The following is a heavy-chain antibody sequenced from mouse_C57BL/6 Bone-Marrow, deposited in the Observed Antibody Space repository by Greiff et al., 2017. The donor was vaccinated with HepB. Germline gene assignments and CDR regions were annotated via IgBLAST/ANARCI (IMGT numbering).Heavy chain of an antibody. J-gene: IGHJ2*01. Sequence: VQLKESGAELVRPGASVKLSCTASGFNIKDDYMHWVQQRPEQGLEWIGWIDPENGDTEYASKFQGKATITADTSSNTAYLQLSSLTSEDTAVYYCTVLGYYFDYWGQGTTLTVSS. CDR1: GFNIKDDY. D-gene: IGHD1-1*01. CDR2: IDPENGDT. V-gene: IGHV14-4*01. CDR3: TVLGYYFDY.